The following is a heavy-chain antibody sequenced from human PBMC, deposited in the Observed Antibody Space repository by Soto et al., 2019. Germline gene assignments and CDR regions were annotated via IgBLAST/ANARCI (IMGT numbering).Heavy chain of an antibody. CDR3: AIIMTHSDSFDI. V-gene: IGHV1-2*04. D-gene: IGHD3-16*01. Sequence: ASVKVSCKASGYTFGGFYIHWMRQAPGQGLEWVGSINSNSGATTYAQKFQDSVAMTRDTSVSTAYMDLNRLTSDDTAIYYCAIIMTHSDSFDIWGQETMVTVSS. CDR1: GYTFGGFY. J-gene: IGHJ3*02. CDR2: INSNSGAT.